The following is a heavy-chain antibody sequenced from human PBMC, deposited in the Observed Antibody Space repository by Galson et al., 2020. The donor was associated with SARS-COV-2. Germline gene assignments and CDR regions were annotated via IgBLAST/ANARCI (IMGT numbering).Heavy chain of an antibody. CDR3: ARDRGMTTVTTGDY. V-gene: IGHV3-21*01. J-gene: IGHJ4*02. CDR1: GFTFSSDS. Sequence: GESLKISCAASGFTFSSDSMNWDRQAPGKGLEWVTSISSSSSYINYADSVKGRFTISRDNAKNALYLQMNSLRAEDTAVYYCARDRGMTTVTTGDYWGQGTLVTVSS. CDR2: ISSSSSYI. D-gene: IGHD4-17*01.